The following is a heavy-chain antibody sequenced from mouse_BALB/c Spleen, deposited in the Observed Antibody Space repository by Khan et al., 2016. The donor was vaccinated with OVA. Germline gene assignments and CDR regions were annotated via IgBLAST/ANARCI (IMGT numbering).Heavy chain of an antibody. CDR1: GDSITSGY. V-gene: IGHV3-8*02. Sequence: EVQLQESGPSLVKPSQTLSLTCSVTGDSITSGYWNWIRKFPGNKLEYMGYISYSGNTYYNPSLKSRISITRDTSTNQHYLQLTSVTTEDSATYYCAGTSYYGNYYFDDWGQGTTLTVSS. CDR3: AGTSYYGNYYFDD. CDR2: ISYSGNT. J-gene: IGHJ2*01. D-gene: IGHD2-10*01.